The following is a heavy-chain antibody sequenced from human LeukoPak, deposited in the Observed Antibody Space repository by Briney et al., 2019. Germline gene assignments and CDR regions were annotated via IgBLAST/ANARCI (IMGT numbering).Heavy chain of an antibody. CDR1: GGSISSSSYY. D-gene: IGHD1-26*01. CDR3: AKTLGSYPDY. CDR2: IYYSGST. J-gene: IGHJ4*02. Sequence: PSETLSLTCTVSGGSISSSSYYWGWIRQPPGKGLEWIGSIYYSGSTYYNPSLKSRVTISVDTSKNQFSLKLSSVTAADTAVYCCAKTLGSYPDYWGQGTLVTVSS. V-gene: IGHV4-39*01.